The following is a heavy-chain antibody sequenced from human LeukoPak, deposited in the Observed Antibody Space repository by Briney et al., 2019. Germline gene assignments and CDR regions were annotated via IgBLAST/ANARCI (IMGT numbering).Heavy chain of an antibody. Sequence: GGALRLSCAASGFTFSSYWMSWVRQAPGKGLEWVANIKQDGSEKYYVDSVKGRLTISRDNSKNTLFLQMNSLRAEDTAVYYCAKNLYCGGGSCYPSALGMDVWGQGTTVTVSS. V-gene: IGHV3-7*03. CDR3: AKNLYCGGGSCYPSALGMDV. CDR1: GFTFSSYW. CDR2: IKQDGSEK. J-gene: IGHJ6*02. D-gene: IGHD2-15*01.